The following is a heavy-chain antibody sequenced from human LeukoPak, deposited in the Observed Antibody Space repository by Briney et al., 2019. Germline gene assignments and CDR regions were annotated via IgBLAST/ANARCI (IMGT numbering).Heavy chain of an antibody. D-gene: IGHD3-9*01. J-gene: IGHJ4*02. V-gene: IGHV4-38-2*01. CDR1: GFTFSSYA. CDR2: IYHSGKI. Sequence: GSLRLSCAASGFTFSSYAMSWVRQPPGKGLEWVGSIYHSGKIYYNPSLKSRVAISVDTSKNQVSLKLTSVTAADTAVYYCTRLNVGEWLSVDDWGQGTLVTVSS. CDR3: TRLNVGEWLSVDD.